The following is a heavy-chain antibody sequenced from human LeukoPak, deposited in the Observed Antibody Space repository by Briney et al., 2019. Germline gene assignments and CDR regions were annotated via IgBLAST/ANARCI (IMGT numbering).Heavy chain of an antibody. CDR1: GYTFTSYY. J-gene: IGHJ4*02. D-gene: IGHD5-12*01. CDR3: ARDLMLDGGYGAYYFDY. CDR2: INPSGGST. Sequence: ASVKVSCKASGYTFTSYYMHWVRQAPGQGLEWMGIINPSGGSTSYAQKFQGRVTMTRDTSTSTVYMELSSLRSEDTAVYYCARDLMLDGGYGAYYFDYWGQGTLVTVSS. V-gene: IGHV1-46*01.